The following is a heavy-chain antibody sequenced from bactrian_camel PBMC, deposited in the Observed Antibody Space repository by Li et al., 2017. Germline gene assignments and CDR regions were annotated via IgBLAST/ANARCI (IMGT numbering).Heavy chain of an antibody. V-gene: IGHV3S55*01. CDR1: GSYKRGSMC. Sequence: HVQLVESGGDSVQTGGSLRLSCQVNGSYKRGSMCMGWFRHIPGKEREGVAAIGMDGRTSAADSVKGRFTISKDNAKNTLYLQMDNLQPEGTAVYYCAARPVNTLACVAGGRYEFGYWGQGTQVTVS. D-gene: IGHD3*01. CDR2: IGMDGRT. CDR3: AARPVNTLACVAGGRYEFGY. J-gene: IGHJ4*01.